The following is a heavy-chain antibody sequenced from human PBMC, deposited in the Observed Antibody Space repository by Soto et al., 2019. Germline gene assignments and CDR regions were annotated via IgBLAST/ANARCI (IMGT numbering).Heavy chain of an antibody. Sequence: QVQLQQWGAGLLKPSETLSLTCAVYGGSFSGYYWSWIRQPPGKGLEWIGEINHSGSTNYNPSLKSRVTISVDTSKNQFSLKLSSVTAADTAVYYCARATTVTTEGYYYYGMDVWGQGTTVTVSS. CDR2: INHSGST. V-gene: IGHV4-34*01. J-gene: IGHJ6*02. CDR3: ARATTVTTEGYYYYGMDV. D-gene: IGHD4-17*01. CDR1: GGSFSGYY.